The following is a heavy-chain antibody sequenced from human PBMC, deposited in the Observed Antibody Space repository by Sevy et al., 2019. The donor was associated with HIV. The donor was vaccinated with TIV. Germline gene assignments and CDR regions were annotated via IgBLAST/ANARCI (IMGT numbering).Heavy chain of an antibody. V-gene: IGHV1-8*01. J-gene: IGHJ4*02. CDR2: MNPNSGKT. CDR1: GYTFTNYE. D-gene: IGHD3-10*01. CDR3: ARDEQRPYYYGSGNMGH. Sequence: SSVKVSCKASGYTFTNYEINWVRQATGQGLEWMGWMNPNSGKTGYAPQFHGRVTMTRNTSLNIAYMELGSLRSDDTAVYYCARDEQRPYYYGSGNMGHWGQGTLVTVSS.